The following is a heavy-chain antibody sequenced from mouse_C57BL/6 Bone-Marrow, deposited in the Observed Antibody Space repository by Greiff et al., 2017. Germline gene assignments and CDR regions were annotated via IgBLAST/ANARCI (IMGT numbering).Heavy chain of an antibody. CDR2: IYPSDSET. Sequence: VQLQQPGAELVRPGSSVKLSCKASGYTFTSYWMDWVKQRPGQGLEWIGNIYPSDSETHYNQKFKDKATLTVDKSSSTAYMQLSSLTSEDSAVYYCARLYGYDGLDYWGQGTTLTVSS. J-gene: IGHJ2*01. CDR3: ARLYGYDGLDY. CDR1: GYTFTSYW. D-gene: IGHD2-2*01. V-gene: IGHV1-61*01.